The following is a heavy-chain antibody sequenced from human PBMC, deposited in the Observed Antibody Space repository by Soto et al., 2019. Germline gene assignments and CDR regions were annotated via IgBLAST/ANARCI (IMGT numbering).Heavy chain of an antibody. D-gene: IGHD1-26*01. CDR3: ARDYASRIACSGNGFDF. V-gene: IGHV4-61*01. CDR1: GASVSSGSNY. CDR2: IYYSGST. J-gene: IGHJ4*02. Sequence: QVQLQESGPGLMKPSETLSLTRTVSGASVSSGSNYWSWIRQPPGKGLEWIGYIYYSGSTSYNPSLKSRVTISADTSKNQFSLKLSSGTAADTAVYYCARDYASRIACSGNGFDFWGQGTLVTVSS.